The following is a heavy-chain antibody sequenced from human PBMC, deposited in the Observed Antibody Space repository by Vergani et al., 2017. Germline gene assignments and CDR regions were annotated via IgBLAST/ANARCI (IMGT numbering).Heavy chain of an antibody. V-gene: IGHV3-23*01. CDR2: ISGSGGST. CDR1: GFTFSSYA. CDR3: AVVYAIVPGMDV. J-gene: IGHJ6*02. Sequence: EVQLLESGGGLVQPGGSLRLSCAASGFTFSSYAMSWVRQAPGKGLEWVSAISGSGGSTYYADSVKGRFTISRDNSKNTLYLQMNNLRAEDTAVYYCAVVYAIVPGMDVWGQGTTVTVSS. D-gene: IGHD2-8*02.